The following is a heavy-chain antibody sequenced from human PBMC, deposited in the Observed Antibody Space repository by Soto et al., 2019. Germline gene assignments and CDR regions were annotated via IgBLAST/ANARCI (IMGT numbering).Heavy chain of an antibody. CDR1: GGSISSGGYY. CDR2: IYYSGST. D-gene: IGHD3-10*01. CDR3: ARDANYYGSGSYYNAHYYFDY. Sequence: QVQLQESGPGLVKPSQTLSLTCTVSGGSISSGGYYWSWIRQHPGKGLEWIGYIYYSGSTYYNPSLKSRVTISVDTSKNQFSLKLSSVTAADTAVYYCARDANYYGSGSYYNAHYYFDYWGQGTLVTVSS. V-gene: IGHV4-31*03. J-gene: IGHJ4*02.